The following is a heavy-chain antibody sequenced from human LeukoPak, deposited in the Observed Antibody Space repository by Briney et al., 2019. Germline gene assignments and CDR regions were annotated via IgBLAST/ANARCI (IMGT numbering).Heavy chain of an antibody. D-gene: IGHD5-24*01. CDR3: VRREMATIGGFDY. Sequence: KTSETLSLTCTVSGGAIRGSSDYYWGWVRQSPGMTLEWIGSIYNSGSTYYNPSLKSRVTISVDTSRNQFSLRLSSVTAADTAVYYCVRREMATIGGFDYWGQGALVTVST. J-gene: IGHJ4*02. V-gene: IGHV4-39*01. CDR2: IYNSGST. CDR1: GGAIRGSSDYY.